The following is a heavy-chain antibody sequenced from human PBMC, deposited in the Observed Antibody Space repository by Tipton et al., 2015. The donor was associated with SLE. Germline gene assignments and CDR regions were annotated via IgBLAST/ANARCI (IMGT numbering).Heavy chain of an antibody. CDR2: IYYSGST. CDR3: AGGDFLEWLPPFDY. D-gene: IGHD3-3*01. J-gene: IGHJ4*02. Sequence: TLSLTCTVSGGSISSSSYYWGWIRQPPGKGLEWIGSIYYSGSTYYNPSLKSRVTISVDTSKNQFSLKLSSVTAADTAVYYCAGGDFLEWLPPFDYWGQGTLVTVSS. CDR1: GGSISSSSYY. V-gene: IGHV4-39*07.